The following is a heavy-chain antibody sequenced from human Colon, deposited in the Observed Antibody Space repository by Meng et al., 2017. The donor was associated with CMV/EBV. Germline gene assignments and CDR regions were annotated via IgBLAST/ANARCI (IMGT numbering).Heavy chain of an antibody. CDR3: ATLSIYDSTISDF. Sequence: TSGYPCTIHDLHWVRQAPGRGLEWMGWMNPNSGDTNYAQKFQDRVEMTRDTTVNTAYLDLTSLRSADTAVYDCATLSIYDSTISDFWGQGTLVTVSS. CDR2: MNPNSGDT. D-gene: IGHD5/OR15-5a*01. CDR1: GYPCTIHD. J-gene: IGHJ4*02. V-gene: IGHV1-2*02.